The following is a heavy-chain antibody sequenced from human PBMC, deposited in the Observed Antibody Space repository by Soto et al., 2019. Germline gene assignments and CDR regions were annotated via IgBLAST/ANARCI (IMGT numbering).Heavy chain of an antibody. V-gene: IGHV3-48*02. J-gene: IGHJ6*02. D-gene: IGHD6-6*01. CDR1: GFTFSSYS. Sequence: EVQLVESGGGLVQPGGSLRLSCAASGFTFSSYSMNWVRQAPGKGLEWVSYISSSSSTIYYADSVKGRFTISRDNAKNSLYLQMNSLRDEDTAVYYCARPEYSSSSYGMDVWRQGTTVTVSS. CDR2: ISSSSSTI. CDR3: ARPEYSSSSYGMDV.